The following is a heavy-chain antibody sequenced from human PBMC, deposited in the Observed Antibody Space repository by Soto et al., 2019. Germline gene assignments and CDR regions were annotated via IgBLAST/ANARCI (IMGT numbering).Heavy chain of an antibody. CDR3: ARPRLVGDSSSYYYH. D-gene: IGHD3-22*01. J-gene: IGHJ4*02. V-gene: IGHV4-34*01. Sequence: PSETLSLTCAVYGGSFSGYYWSWIRQPPGKGLEWIGEINHSGTTNYNPSLKSRVTISVDTSKMQFSLKLISVTAADTAVYYCARPRLVGDSSSYYYHWGQGTLVTVS. CDR2: INHSGTT. CDR1: GGSFSGYY.